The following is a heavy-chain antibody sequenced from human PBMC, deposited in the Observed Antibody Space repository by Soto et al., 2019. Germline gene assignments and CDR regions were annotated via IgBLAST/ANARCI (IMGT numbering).Heavy chain of an antibody. Sequence: QVQLVESGGGLVKPGGSLRLSCAASGFTFSDYYMSWIRQAPGKGLEWVSYISSSSSYTNYADSVKGRFTISRDNAKNSLVLQMNSLRAEDTAVYYCARPLTTLTPYYYGMDVWGQGTTVTVSS. CDR3: ARPLTTLTPYYYGMDV. CDR2: ISSSSSYT. V-gene: IGHV3-11*06. CDR1: GFTFSDYY. J-gene: IGHJ6*02. D-gene: IGHD4-4*01.